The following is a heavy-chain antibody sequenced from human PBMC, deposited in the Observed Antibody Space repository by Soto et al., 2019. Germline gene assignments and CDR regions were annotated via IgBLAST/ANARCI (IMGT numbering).Heavy chain of an antibody. J-gene: IGHJ4*02. Sequence: GGSLRLSCAASGFSFSSLAMSWVRQAPGKWLEWVSSISGRGVDTLYADSVKGRFTISRDNSGNTLYLQVNSLRAEDTAVYYCAKDQTDVTLFDYWGQGXLVTVYS. CDR1: GFSFSSLA. V-gene: IGHV3-23*01. CDR2: ISGRGVDT. D-gene: IGHD2-21*02. CDR3: AKDQTDVTLFDY.